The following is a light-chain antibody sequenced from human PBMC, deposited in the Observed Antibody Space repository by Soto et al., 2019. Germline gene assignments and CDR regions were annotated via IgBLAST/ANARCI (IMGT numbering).Light chain of an antibody. V-gene: IGLV1-44*01. CDR1: SSNIGSNT. CDR3: AAWDDSLNALV. Sequence: QSVLTQPPSASGTPGQRVTISCSGSSSNIGSNTVNWYQQLPGTAPKLLIYNNNQRPSGVPDRFPGSKSVTSASLAISGLQSEDEADYYCAAWDDSLNALVLGTGTKLTVL. J-gene: IGLJ1*01. CDR2: NNN.